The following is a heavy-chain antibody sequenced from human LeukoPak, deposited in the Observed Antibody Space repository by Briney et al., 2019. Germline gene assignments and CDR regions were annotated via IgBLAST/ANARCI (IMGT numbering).Heavy chain of an antibody. CDR1: GGSISSYY. J-gene: IGHJ3*02. CDR3: ARASRGATVAFDI. CDR2: IYTSGST. V-gene: IGHV4-4*07. D-gene: IGHD1-26*01. Sequence: SETLSLTCTVSGGSISSYYWNWIRQPAGKGLEWIGHIYTSGSTNYNPSLKSRVTMSVDTSKNQCSLKLSSVTATDTAVYYCARASRGATVAFDIWGQGTMVTVSS.